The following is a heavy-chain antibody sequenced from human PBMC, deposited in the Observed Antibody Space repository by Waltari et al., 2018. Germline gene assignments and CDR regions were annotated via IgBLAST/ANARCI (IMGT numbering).Heavy chain of an antibody. V-gene: IGHV3-30*02. Sequence: QVQLVESGGGVVQPGGSLRLSCAASGFTFSSYGMHWVRQAPGKGLEWVAFIRYDGSNKYYADSVKGRFTISRDNSKNTLYLQMNSLRAEDTAVYYCAKVPWAAAGTSFGYWGQGTLVTVSS. CDR3: AKVPWAAAGTSFGY. J-gene: IGHJ4*02. CDR2: IRYDGSNK. CDR1: GFTFSSYG. D-gene: IGHD6-13*01.